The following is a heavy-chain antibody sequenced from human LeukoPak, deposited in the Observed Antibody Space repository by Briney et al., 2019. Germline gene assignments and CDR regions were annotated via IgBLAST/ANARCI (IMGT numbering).Heavy chain of an antibody. CDR3: ARGQITMVRGVIGGDAFDI. J-gene: IGHJ3*02. D-gene: IGHD3-10*01. V-gene: IGHV4-34*01. CDR2: INHSGST. CDR1: GGSFSGYY. Sequence: PSEALSLTCAVYGGSFSGYYWSWIRQPPGKGLEWIGEINHSGSTNYNPSLKSRVTISVDTSKNQFSLKLSSVTAADTAVYYCARGQITMVRGVIGGDAFDIWGQGTMVTVSS.